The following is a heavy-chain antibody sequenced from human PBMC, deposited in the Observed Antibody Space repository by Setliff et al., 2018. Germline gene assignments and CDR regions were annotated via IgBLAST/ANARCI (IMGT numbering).Heavy chain of an antibody. J-gene: IGHJ4*02. CDR3: ARDNTMVGATDY. Sequence: SETLSLTCAVSGYSISSGYYWGWIRQPPGKGLEWIGSIYHSGSTYYNPSLKSRVTISADRSNHQVFLKLTSVTAADTAVYYCARDNTMVGATDYWGLGTLVTVSS. CDR1: GYSISSGYY. V-gene: IGHV4-38-2*02. CDR2: IYHSGST. D-gene: IGHD1-26*01.